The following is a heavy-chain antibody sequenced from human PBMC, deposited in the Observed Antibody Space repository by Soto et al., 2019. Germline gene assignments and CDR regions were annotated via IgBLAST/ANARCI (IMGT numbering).Heavy chain of an antibody. Sequence: GAAVKVSCKASGGTFSSYAISWVRQAPGQGLEWMGGIIPTFGTANYAQKFQGRVTVTADESTSTAYMELSSLKSEDTALYYCARGAGGELLQACIDYWGQGTLVTVSS. CDR1: GGTFSSYA. D-gene: IGHD1-26*01. V-gene: IGHV1-69*13. CDR3: ARGAGGELLQACIDY. CDR2: IIPTFGTA. J-gene: IGHJ4*02.